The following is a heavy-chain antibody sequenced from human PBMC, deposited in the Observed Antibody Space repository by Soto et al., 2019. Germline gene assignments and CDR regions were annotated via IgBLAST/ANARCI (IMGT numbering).Heavy chain of an antibody. CDR1: GFTFSSYA. CDR2: ICAGAVAT. CDR3: AKGRESSGSYRSFDY. Sequence: PGGSLRLSCAASGFTFSSYAMSWVRQAPGKGLEWVSAICAGAVATNYADSVKGRFTISRDNSKNTLYLQMNSLRAEDTAVYYCAKGRESSGSYRSFDYWGQGALVTVSS. J-gene: IGHJ4*02. D-gene: IGHD3-22*01. V-gene: IGHV3-23*01.